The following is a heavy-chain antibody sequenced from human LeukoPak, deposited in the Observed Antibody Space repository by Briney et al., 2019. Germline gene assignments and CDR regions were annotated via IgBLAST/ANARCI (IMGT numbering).Heavy chain of an antibody. CDR1: GFTFSSYW. Sequence: PGGSLRLSCAASGFTFSSYWMSWVRQAPGKGLEWVANIKQDGSEKYYVDSVKGRFTISRDNAKNSLYLQMNSLRTEDTAVYYCARVAADYYDSSAPLYNPGYFDYWGQGTLVTVSS. J-gene: IGHJ4*02. CDR3: ARVAADYYDSSAPLYNPGYFDY. V-gene: IGHV3-7*01. CDR2: IKQDGSEK. D-gene: IGHD3-22*01.